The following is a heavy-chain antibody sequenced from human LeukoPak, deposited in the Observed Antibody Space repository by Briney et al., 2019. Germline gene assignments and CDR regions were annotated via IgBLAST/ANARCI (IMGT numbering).Heavy chain of an antibody. CDR2: ISRGSSYI. V-gene: IGHV3-21*01. Sequence: GGSLRLSCAASGFTFSSYTMNWVRQAPGKGLEWVSYISRGSSYIYYADSVKGRFTISRDNAKNSLYLQMNSLRAEDTAVYYCARDTHRFSYSSSLYDDYWGQGTLVTVSS. J-gene: IGHJ4*02. CDR1: GFTFSSYT. D-gene: IGHD6-13*01. CDR3: ARDTHRFSYSSSLYDDY.